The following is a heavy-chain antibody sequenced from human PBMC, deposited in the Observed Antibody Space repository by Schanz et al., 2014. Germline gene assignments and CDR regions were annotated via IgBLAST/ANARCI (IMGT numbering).Heavy chain of an antibody. Sequence: QVQLVESGGGVVQPGRSLRLSCAASRFTFSSYTMHWVRQAPGKGLEWVALISYDGSNKYYADSVKGRFAISRENSKNTMFLQMSSLRPEDTAVYYCATGRAASNFGSEYFLYWGQGTPVTVTS. V-gene: IGHV3-30*09. J-gene: IGHJ1*01. D-gene: IGHD6-13*01. CDR3: ATGRAASNFGSEYFLY. CDR2: ISYDGSNK. CDR1: RFTFSSYT.